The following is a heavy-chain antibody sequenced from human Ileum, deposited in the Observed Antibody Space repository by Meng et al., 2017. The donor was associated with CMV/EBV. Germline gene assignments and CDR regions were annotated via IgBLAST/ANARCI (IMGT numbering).Heavy chain of an antibody. CDR3: VRRQDYFDY. CDR1: GLPFSDYY. Sequence: LAWAASGLPFSDYYMSWIRQAPGKGLEWVSYISSSGTTIYYADSMKGRFTISRDNAKNSLYLQMNSLRAEDTAVYYCVRRQDYFDYWGQGTLVTVSS. CDR2: ISSSGTTI. J-gene: IGHJ4*02. V-gene: IGHV3-11*01.